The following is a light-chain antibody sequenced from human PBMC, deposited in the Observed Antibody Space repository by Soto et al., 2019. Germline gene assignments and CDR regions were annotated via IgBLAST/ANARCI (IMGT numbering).Light chain of an antibody. CDR1: QSVNIN. CDR2: GAS. Sequence: EIVMTQSPVTLSASPGERVTLSCRAGQSVNINLAWYQQRHGQAPRVLIYGASNRASGIPDKFSGSGSGTDFTLTTSSLEPDDFALYFCQQYKDWASLTFGGGTRVEIK. J-gene: IGKJ4*01. CDR3: QQYKDWASLT. V-gene: IGKV3D-15*01.